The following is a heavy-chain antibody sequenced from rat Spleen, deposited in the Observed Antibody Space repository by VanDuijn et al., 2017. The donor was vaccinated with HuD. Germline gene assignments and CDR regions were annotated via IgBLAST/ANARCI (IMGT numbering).Heavy chain of an antibody. CDR3: ARRHYGYTDYFDY. CDR1: GFTFSSFP. V-gene: IGHV5-25*01. D-gene: IGHD1-9*01. Sequence: VQLVESGGGLVQPGRSLNLSCAASGFTFSSFPMAWVRQAPKKGLEWVAYISSGGGGIYYPDSVKGRFTISRDNAKSTLSLQMDSLRSEDTATYYCARRHYGYTDYFDYWGQGVMVTVSS. J-gene: IGHJ2*01. CDR2: ISSGGGGI.